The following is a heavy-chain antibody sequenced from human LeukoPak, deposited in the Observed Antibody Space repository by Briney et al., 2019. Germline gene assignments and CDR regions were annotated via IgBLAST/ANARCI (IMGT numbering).Heavy chain of an antibody. CDR2: FDPEDGET. Sequence: GASVKVSCKVSGHTLTELSMHWVRQAPGKGLEWMGGFDPEDGETIYAQKFQGRVTMTEDTSTDTAYMELSSLRSEDTAVYYCATTWDILTGSPIDYWGQGTLVTVSS. CDR3: ATTWDILTGSPIDY. D-gene: IGHD3-9*01. V-gene: IGHV1-24*01. CDR1: GHTLTELS. J-gene: IGHJ4*02.